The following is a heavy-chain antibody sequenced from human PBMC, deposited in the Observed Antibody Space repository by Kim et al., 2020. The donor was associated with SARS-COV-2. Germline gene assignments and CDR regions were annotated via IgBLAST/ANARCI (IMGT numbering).Heavy chain of an antibody. J-gene: IGHJ5*02. CDR1: GYTFTSYY. Sequence: ASVKVSCKASGYTFTSYYMHWVRQAPGQGLEWMGIINPSGGSTSYAQKFQGRVTMTRDTSTSTVYMELSSLRSEDTAVYYCARCLRSPAIRYCSSTSCYAGCNWLDPWGQGTLVTVSS. D-gene: IGHD2-2*01. CDR3: ARCLRSPAIRYCSSTSCYAGCNWLDP. V-gene: IGHV1-46*01. CDR2: INPSGGST.